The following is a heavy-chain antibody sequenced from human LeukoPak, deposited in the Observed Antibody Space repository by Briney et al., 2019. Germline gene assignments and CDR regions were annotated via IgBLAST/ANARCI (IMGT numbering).Heavy chain of an antibody. V-gene: IGHV4-38-2*02. CDR2: IYHSGST. CDR1: GYPISSGYY. D-gene: IGHD6-13*01. J-gene: IGHJ4*02. Sequence: SETLSLTCTVSGYPISSGYYWGWIRQPPGKGLEWIGSIYHSGSTYYNPSLKSRVTISVDTSKNQFSLRLSSVTAADTAVYYCARVTGYVMEDYFDYWGQGTLVTVSS. CDR3: ARVTGYVMEDYFDY.